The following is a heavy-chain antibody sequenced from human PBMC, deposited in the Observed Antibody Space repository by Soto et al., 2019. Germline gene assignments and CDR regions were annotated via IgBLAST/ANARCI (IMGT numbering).Heavy chain of an antibody. CDR3: ATTGGY. Sequence: QLQLQESGPGLVKPSETLSLTCTVSGGSISSGRHHWRWIRQPPGKGLEWIGSIYYSGSTYYNPYLRSRVTIAVDTSKNQFSLNLNSVTAADTAVYYCATTGGYWGQGILVTVSS. CDR2: IYYSGST. J-gene: IGHJ4*02. D-gene: IGHD1-1*01. V-gene: IGHV4-39*01. CDR1: GGSISSGRHH.